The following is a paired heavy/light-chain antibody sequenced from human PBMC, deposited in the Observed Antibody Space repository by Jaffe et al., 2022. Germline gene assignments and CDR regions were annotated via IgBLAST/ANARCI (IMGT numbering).Heavy chain of an antibody. D-gene: IGHD6-13*01. CDR1: GFTFTNYA. V-gene: IGHV3-23*01. Sequence: EVQLLESGGGLVQPGGSLRLSCAASGFTFTNYAISWVRQAPGKGLEWVSAISGSGGTTYYADSVRGRFTISRDNSKNTLYLQMNSLRAEDTAVYYCAKDLRYSSSWSNFDYWGQGTLVTVSS. CDR2: ISGSGGTT. CDR3: AKDLRYSSSWSNFDY. J-gene: IGHJ4*02.
Light chain of an antibody. CDR1: QSLSSSY. CDR3: QQYGSSPRGLT. V-gene: IGKV3-20*01. CDR2: GAS. Sequence: EIVLTQSPGTLSLSPGGRATLSCRASQSLSSSYLAWYQQKPGQAPRLLIYGASSRATGIPDRFSGSGSGTDFTLTISRLEPEDFAVYYCQQYGSSPRGLTFGGGTKVEIK. J-gene: IGKJ4*01.